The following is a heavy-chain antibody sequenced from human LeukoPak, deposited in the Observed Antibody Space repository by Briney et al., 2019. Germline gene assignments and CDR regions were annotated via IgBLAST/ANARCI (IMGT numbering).Heavy chain of an antibody. CDR1: GYTFKDYD. V-gene: IGHV1-8*02. J-gene: IGHJ4*02. D-gene: IGHD5-24*01. Sequence: ASVKVSCKASGYTFKDYDINWVRQATGQGLEWMGWMNPNSGNTGFAQKFQDRVSMTRDTSINTAYMELTSLRSGDTAVYYCARATPGGLHGYSFDYWGQGTVVTVYS. CDR3: ARATPGGLHGYSFDY. CDR2: MNPNSGNT.